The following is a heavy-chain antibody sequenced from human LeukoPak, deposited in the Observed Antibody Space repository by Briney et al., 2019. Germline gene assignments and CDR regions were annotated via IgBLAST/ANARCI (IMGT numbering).Heavy chain of an antibody. Sequence: GGSLRLSCAASGFTFSSYWMSWVRQAPGKGLEGVANIKQDGSEKYYVDSVKGRFTISRDNAKNSLYLQMNSLRAEDTAVYYCARVYCSGGSCYSRRQDIFGYWGQGTLVTVSS. J-gene: IGHJ4*02. V-gene: IGHV3-7*01. CDR1: GFTFSSYW. CDR2: IKQDGSEK. D-gene: IGHD2-15*01. CDR3: ARVYCSGGSCYSRRQDIFGY.